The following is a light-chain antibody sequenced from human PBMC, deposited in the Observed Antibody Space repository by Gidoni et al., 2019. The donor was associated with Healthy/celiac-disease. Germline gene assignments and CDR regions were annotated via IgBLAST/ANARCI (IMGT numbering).Light chain of an antibody. V-gene: IGKV1D-12*01. J-gene: IGKJ5*01. CDR3: QQANSFPIT. Sequence: DIQMTQSPSSVSASVGDRVTITCRASQGLSSWLAWYQQKPGKAPKLLIYAASSLQSGVPSRFRGSGSGTDFPLTIRSLQPEDFATYYCQQANSFPITFGQGTRLEIK. CDR2: AAS. CDR1: QGLSSW.